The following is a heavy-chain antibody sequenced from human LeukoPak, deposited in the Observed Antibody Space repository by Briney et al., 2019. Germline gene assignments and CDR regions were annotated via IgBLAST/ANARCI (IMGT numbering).Heavy chain of an antibody. CDR1: GFTFSSYA. Sequence: GGSLRLSCAASGFTFSSYAMSWVRQAPGKGLEWVSAISSSGGSTYYADSVKGRFTISRDNSKNTLYLQMNRLRAEDTAVYYCAKEQSGYAKRGYFDPWGQGTLVTVSS. CDR3: AKEQSGYAKRGYFDP. D-gene: IGHD5-12*01. J-gene: IGHJ5*02. CDR2: ISSSGGST. V-gene: IGHV3-23*01.